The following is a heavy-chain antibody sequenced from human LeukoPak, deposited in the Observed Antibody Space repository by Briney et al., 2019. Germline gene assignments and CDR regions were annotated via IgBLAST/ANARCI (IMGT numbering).Heavy chain of an antibody. D-gene: IGHD6-19*01. V-gene: IGHV4-59*08. CDR2: IYYSGST. CDR1: GGSISSYY. J-gene: IGHJ6*02. Sequence: SETLSLTCTVSGGSISSYYWSWIRQPPGKGLEWIGYIYYSGSTNYNPSLKSRATISVDTSKNQFSLKLSSVTAADTAVYYCARSFAVAGIYYYYGMDVWGQGTTVTVSS. CDR3: ARSFAVAGIYYYYGMDV.